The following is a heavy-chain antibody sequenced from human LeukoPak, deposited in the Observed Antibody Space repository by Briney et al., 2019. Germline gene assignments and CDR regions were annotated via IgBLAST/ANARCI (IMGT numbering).Heavy chain of an antibody. D-gene: IGHD3-10*01. CDR1: GGSISSYY. J-gene: IGHJ5*02. Sequence: SETLSLTCTVSGGSISSYYWSWIRQPPEKGLEWIGYIYYTGSTNYNPSLKSRVTISVDTSKNQFSLKLSSVTAADTAVYYCARDSGSPGNWFDPWGQGTLVTVSS. CDR2: IYYTGST. V-gene: IGHV4-59*01. CDR3: ARDSGSPGNWFDP.